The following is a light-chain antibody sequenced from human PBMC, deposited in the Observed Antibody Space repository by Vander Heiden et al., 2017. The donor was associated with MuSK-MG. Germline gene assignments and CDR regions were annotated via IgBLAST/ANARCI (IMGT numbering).Light chain of an antibody. Sequence: DIVMTQSPDSLAVSLGERATINCESSQSVLFTSNNRNYLAWYQQKARQPPKLLISWASTRESGVPDRFSGRGSRRDFTLTISTLQAQDVAVYYCQQDDTSPYTFGQGTKLEIK. V-gene: IGKV4-1*01. CDR1: QSVLFTSNNRNY. CDR3: QQDDTSPYT. CDR2: WAS. J-gene: IGKJ2*01.